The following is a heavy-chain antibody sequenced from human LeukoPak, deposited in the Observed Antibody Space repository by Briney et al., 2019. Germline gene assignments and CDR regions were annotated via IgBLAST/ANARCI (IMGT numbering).Heavy chain of an antibody. Sequence: SETLSLTCAVYGGSFSGYYWSWIRQPPGKGLEWIGEINHSGSTNYNPSLKSRVTISVDTSKNQFSLKLSSVTAADTAVYYCARGLRDYVWGSFWGSDYLDYWGQGTLVTVSS. CDR3: ARGLRDYVWGSFWGSDYLDY. V-gene: IGHV4-34*01. CDR2: INHSGST. CDR1: GGSFSGYY. D-gene: IGHD3-16*01. J-gene: IGHJ4*02.